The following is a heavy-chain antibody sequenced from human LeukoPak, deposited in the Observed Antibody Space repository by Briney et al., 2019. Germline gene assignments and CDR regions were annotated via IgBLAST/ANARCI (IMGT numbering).Heavy chain of an antibody. D-gene: IGHD2-21*01. CDR1: GYSISSGYY. V-gene: IGHV4-38-2*01. Sequence: PSETLSLTCAVSGYSISSGYYWGWIRRPPGKGLEWIGNIYHSGSTYYNPSLKRRVTISVDTSKNQFSLKLSSVTAADTAVYYCARPLDNCGGDCPSHNWFDPWGQGTLVTVSS. J-gene: IGHJ5*02. CDR3: ARPLDNCGGDCPSHNWFDP. CDR2: IYHSGST.